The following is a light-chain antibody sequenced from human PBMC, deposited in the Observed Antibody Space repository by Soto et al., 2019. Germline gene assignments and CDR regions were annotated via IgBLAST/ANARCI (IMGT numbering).Light chain of an antibody. CDR2: GAS. Sequence: EIVLTQSPGTLSLSPGERATLSCRASQSVSSNYVAWYQQKPGQAPRLLIYGASSNATGIPESFCSSGSWTDFTLTISRLEPEDVAVYYCQQYGRSPMYTFGQGTKLETK. CDR3: QQYGRSPMYT. CDR1: QSVSSNY. J-gene: IGKJ2*01. V-gene: IGKV3-20*01.